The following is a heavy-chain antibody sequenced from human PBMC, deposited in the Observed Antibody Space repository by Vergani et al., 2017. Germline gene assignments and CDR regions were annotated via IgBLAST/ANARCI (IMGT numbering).Heavy chain of an antibody. CDR1: GGSFNNYY. Sequence: QVQLEESGPGLVKPSETLSLTCNVSGGSFNNYYWRWIRKSPGKGLEWSGYIYSTGSTNYNPSLNSRVTMSVDTSKNQFYLKLRSGTAADTAVYFCARVMYRDEASTGYRLEGMDIWGQGTTVTISS. D-gene: IGHD3-9*01. CDR3: ARVMYRDEASTGYRLEGMDI. V-gene: IGHV4-59*13. J-gene: IGHJ6*02. CDR2: IYSTGST.